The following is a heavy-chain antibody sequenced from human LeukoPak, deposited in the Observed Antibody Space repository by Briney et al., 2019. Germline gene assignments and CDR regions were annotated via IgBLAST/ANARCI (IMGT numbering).Heavy chain of an antibody. V-gene: IGHV3-53*01. CDR1: GFTVSSNY. Sequence: GGSLRLSCAASGFTVSSNYMSWVRQAPGKGLEWVSVIYSGDSTYYAGSVKGRFTISRDNSKNTLYLQMNSLRAEDTAVYYCARVYYSGSSYVGFDYWGQGTLVTVSS. CDR3: ARVYYSGSSYVGFDY. D-gene: IGHD1-26*01. CDR2: IYSGDST. J-gene: IGHJ4*02.